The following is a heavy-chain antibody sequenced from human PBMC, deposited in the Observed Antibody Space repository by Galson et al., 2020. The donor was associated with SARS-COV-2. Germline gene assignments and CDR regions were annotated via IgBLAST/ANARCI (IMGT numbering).Heavy chain of an antibody. CDR2: IFSKGGK. V-gene: IGHV2-26*01. J-gene: IGHJ3*02. D-gene: IGHD3-10*01. CDR3: AWIYSSGSYSKGDAFDI. Sequence: SSPTLVKPTSTLTLTSTVFEFSLSNARMGVSWIRQLPWNALKWLSDIFSKGGKAYSTSLKSRLTISKYTSKSQMVLTMSNMDPVDTATYFWAWIYSSGSYSKGDAFDIWGPGTLVTVSS. CDR1: EFSLSNARMG.